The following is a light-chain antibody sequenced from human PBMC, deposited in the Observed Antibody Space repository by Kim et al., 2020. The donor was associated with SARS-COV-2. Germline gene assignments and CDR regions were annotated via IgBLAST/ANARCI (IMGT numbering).Light chain of an antibody. V-gene: IGLV2-8*01. CDR2: EVS. J-gene: IGLJ2*01. Sequence: GQSVTISCTGTSSDVGGYNYVSWYQQHPGKAPKLMIYEVSKRPSGVPDRFSGSKSGNTASLTVSGLQAEDEADYYCSSYAGSKVFGGGTQLTVL. CDR1: SSDVGGYNY. CDR3: SSYAGSKV.